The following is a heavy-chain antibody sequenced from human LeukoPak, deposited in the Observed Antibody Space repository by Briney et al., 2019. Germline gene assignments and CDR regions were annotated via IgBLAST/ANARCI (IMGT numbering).Heavy chain of an antibody. J-gene: IGHJ3*02. CDR2: IHSGGST. CDR1: GFTVSSNC. V-gene: IGHV3-53*01. Sequence: GGSLRLSCAASGFTVSSNCMSWVRQAPGKGLEWVSVIHSGGSTYYADSVKGRFTISRDNSKNTLYLQMNSLRAEDTAVYYCAREGKDYGYYAGAFDIWGQGTMVTVSS. D-gene: IGHD4-17*01. CDR3: AREGKDYGYYAGAFDI.